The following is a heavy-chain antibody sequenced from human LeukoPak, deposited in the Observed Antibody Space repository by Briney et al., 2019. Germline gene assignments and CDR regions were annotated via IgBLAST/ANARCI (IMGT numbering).Heavy chain of an antibody. CDR3: ARIAVAGNAAFDI. D-gene: IGHD6-19*01. J-gene: IGHJ3*02. CDR1: GGSISSSSYY. V-gene: IGHV4-39*01. Sequence: PSETLSLTCTVSGGSISSSSYYWGWIRQPPGKGLEWIGSIYYSGSTYYNPSLKSRVTISVDTSKNQFSLKLSSVTSADTAVYYCARIAVAGNAAFDIWGQGTMVTVSS. CDR2: IYYSGST.